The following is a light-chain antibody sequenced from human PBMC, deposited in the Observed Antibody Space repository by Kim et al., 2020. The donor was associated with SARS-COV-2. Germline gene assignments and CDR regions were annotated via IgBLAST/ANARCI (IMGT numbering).Light chain of an antibody. CDR3: SSYTTSHTWV. CDR1: SSDVGIYEY. Sequence: GQSIIISCTGTSSDVGIYEYVSWFQQHPVKAPKLLIYEVTQRPSGVSDRFSGSKSGNTASLTISGLQPEDEADYYCSSYTTSHTWVFGGGTKVTVL. CDR2: EVT. V-gene: IGLV2-14*03. J-gene: IGLJ3*02.